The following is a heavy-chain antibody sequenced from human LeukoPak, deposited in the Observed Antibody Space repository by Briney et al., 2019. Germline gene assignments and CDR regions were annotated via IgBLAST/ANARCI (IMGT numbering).Heavy chain of an antibody. CDR3: ARVIRAAPGKGYFDY. J-gene: IGHJ4*02. V-gene: IGHV3-23*01. D-gene: IGHD6-13*01. CDR2: ISGSGGST. CDR1: GFIFSTYA. Sequence: GGSLRLSCATSGFIFSTYALSWVRQAPGKGLEWASSISGSGGSTYHADSVKGRFTISRDSSKNTLYLQLNSLRAEDTAIYYCARVIRAAPGKGYFDYWGQGTLVTVSS.